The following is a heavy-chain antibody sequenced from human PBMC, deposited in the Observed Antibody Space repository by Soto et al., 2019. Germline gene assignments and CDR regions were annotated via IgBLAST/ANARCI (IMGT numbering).Heavy chain of an antibody. Sequence: EVQLLESGGGSVQPGGSLRLSCAASGFTFSSYAMSWVRQAPGKGLEWVSAISGSGGSTYYADSVKGRFTISRDNSKNTLYLQMNSLRAEDTAVYYCAKDSGKAVASFDYWGQGTLVTVSS. V-gene: IGHV3-23*01. CDR1: GFTFSSYA. CDR3: AKDSGKAVASFDY. CDR2: ISGSGGST. D-gene: IGHD6-19*01. J-gene: IGHJ4*02.